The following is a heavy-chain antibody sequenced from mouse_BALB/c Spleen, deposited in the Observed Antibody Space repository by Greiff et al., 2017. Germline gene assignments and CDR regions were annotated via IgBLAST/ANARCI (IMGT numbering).Heavy chain of an antibody. V-gene: IGHV2-2*02. Sequence: QVQLQQSGPGLVQPSQSLSITCTVSGFSLTSYGVHWVRQSPGKGLEWLGVIWSGGSTDYNAAFISRLSISKDNSKSQVFFKMNSLQANDTAIYYCARKGYYGSSYLYAMDYWGQGTSVTVSS. CDR3: ARKGYYGSSYLYAMDY. CDR2: IWSGGST. J-gene: IGHJ4*01. D-gene: IGHD1-1*01. CDR1: GFSLTSYG.